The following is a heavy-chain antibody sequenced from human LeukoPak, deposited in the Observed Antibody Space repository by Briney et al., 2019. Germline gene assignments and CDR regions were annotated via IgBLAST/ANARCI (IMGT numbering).Heavy chain of an antibody. CDR3: ARQMGDAFDI. V-gene: IGHV1-46*03. J-gene: IGHJ3*02. D-gene: IGHD5-24*01. CDR1: GYTFIHYF. Sequence: ASVKVSCKASGYTFIHYFIHWVRQAPGQGLEWMGIINPSGGSTSYAQKFQGRVTMTRDTSTSTVYVELSSLRSEDTAVYYCARQMGDAFDIWGQGTMVTVSS. CDR2: INPSGGST.